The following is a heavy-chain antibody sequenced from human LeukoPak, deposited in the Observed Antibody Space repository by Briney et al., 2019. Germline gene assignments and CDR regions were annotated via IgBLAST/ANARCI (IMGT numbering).Heavy chain of an antibody. CDR1: GGSFSGYY. Sequence: SETLSLTCAVYGGSFSGYYWSWIRQPPGKGLEWIGEINHSGSTNYNPSLKSRVTISVDTSKNQFSLKLSSVNAADTAVYYGARGIAAHGGYYYYYYYMDVWGKGTTVTVSS. D-gene: IGHD6-6*01. J-gene: IGHJ6*03. CDR2: INHSGST. CDR3: ARGIAAHGGYYYYYYYMDV. V-gene: IGHV4-34*01.